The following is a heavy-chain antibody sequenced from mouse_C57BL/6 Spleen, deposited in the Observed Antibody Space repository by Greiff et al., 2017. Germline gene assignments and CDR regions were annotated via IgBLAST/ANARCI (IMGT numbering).Heavy chain of an antibody. V-gene: IGHV14-3*01. Sequence: VQLQQSVAELVRPGASVKLSCTASGFNIKDTYMHWVKQRPEQGLEWIGRIDPANGNTEYAPKFQGKATITADTSSNTAYLQLSSLTSEDTAIYYCAVYDGYYEGAMDYWGQGTSVTVSS. CDR1: GFNIKDTY. CDR2: IDPANGNT. CDR3: AVYDGYYEGAMDY. D-gene: IGHD2-3*01. J-gene: IGHJ4*01.